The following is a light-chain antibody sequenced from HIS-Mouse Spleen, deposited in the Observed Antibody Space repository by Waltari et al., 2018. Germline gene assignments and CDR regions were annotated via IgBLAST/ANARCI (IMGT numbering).Light chain of an antibody. Sequence: AIRMTQSPSSLSASTGDRVTITCRASQGIRTYLAWYQQKPGKAPKLLIYAASTSQSGVPSRFSGSGSGTDFTLTISCLQSEDFATYYCQQYYSYPYTFGQGTKLEIK. CDR3: QQYYSYPYT. J-gene: IGKJ2*01. V-gene: IGKV1-8*01. CDR2: AAS. CDR1: QGIRTY.